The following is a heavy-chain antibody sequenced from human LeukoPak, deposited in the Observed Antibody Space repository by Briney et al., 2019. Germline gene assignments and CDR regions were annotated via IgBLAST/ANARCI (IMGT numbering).Heavy chain of an antibody. CDR3: ATKEIWFGELLKWFWFDP. J-gene: IGHJ5*02. CDR1: GYTLTELS. CDR2: FDPEDGET. Sequence: ASVKGSCKVSGYTLTELSMHWVRQAPGKGLEWMGGFDPEDGETIYGQKFRGRVTMTEDTSTDTAYVELRSLRSEDTAVYYCATKEIWFGELLKWFWFDPWGQGTLVTVSS. V-gene: IGHV1-24*01. D-gene: IGHD3-10*01.